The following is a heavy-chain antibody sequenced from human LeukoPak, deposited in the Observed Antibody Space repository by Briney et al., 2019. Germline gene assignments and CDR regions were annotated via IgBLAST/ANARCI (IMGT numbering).Heavy chain of an antibody. J-gene: IGHJ3*01. V-gene: IGHV1-18*01. CDR3: ARELVHDSSGYFFMGAFDV. CDR2: ISAYSRNT. CDR1: GYTFSSYG. D-gene: IGHD3-22*01. Sequence: ASVKVSCKAFGYTFSSYGISWVRQAPGQGLEWMGWISAYSRNTNYAQKFQGRVTLTTDTSTNTAYIELGSLRSDDTAVYYCARELVHDSSGYFFMGAFDVWGQGTMVTVSS.